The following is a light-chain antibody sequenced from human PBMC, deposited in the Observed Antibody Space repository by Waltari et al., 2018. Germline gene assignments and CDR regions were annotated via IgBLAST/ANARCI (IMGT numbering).Light chain of an antibody. Sequence: SYVLTQPPSVSVAPGQTSRITCGGNNIGVKSVNWYQQGPGQAPVVVIYDDRDRPLESPEGFYGFKSENTATLTIRRVEVGDEADYYCQVWDSSSDHWVFGGGTKLTVL. CDR2: DDR. V-gene: IGLV3-21*02. CDR1: NIGVKS. J-gene: IGLJ3*02. CDR3: QVWDSSSDHWV.